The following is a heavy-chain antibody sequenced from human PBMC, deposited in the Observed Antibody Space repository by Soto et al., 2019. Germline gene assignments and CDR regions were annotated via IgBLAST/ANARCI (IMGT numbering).Heavy chain of an antibody. V-gene: IGHV4-30-2*01. Sequence: SETLSLTCAFSGFSISSGGYSWSWIRQPPGKGLEWIGYIYHSGSTYYNPSLKSRVTISVDRSKNQFSLKLSSVTAADTAVYYCASARYFYDSSGLPDAFDIWGQGTMVTVSS. CDR1: GFSISSGGYS. CDR3: ASARYFYDSSGLPDAFDI. J-gene: IGHJ3*02. D-gene: IGHD3-22*01. CDR2: IYHSGST.